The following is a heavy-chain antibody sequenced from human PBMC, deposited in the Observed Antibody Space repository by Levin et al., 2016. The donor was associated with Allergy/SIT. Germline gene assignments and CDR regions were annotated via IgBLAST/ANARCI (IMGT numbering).Heavy chain of an antibody. D-gene: IGHD1-1*01. Sequence: GGSLRLSCAASGFTFNNYAVNWVRQAPGKGLEWVSGISGTTGTSYYADSVKGRFTISRDSSKNAMYLQMNSLRVVDTAVYYCARGRVYSDNNWQNCFDPWGQGTLVTVSS. CDR2: ISGTTGTS. J-gene: IGHJ5*02. V-gene: IGHV3-23*01. CDR1: GFTFNNYA. CDR3: ARGRVYSDNNWQNCFDP.